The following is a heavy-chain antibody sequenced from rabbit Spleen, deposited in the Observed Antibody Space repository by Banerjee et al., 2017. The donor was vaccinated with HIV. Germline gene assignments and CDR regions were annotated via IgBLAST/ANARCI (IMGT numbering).Heavy chain of an antibody. CDR3: ARADVNSEGYPYYSNF. D-gene: IGHD6-1*01. CDR2: IYTGSSGST. J-gene: IGHJ4*01. V-gene: IGHV1S45*01. CDR1: GFSFSSSYY. Sequence: QEQLEESGGGLVKPGGTLTLTCTASGFSFSSSYYMCWVRQAPGKGLEWIGCIYTGSSGSTYYASWAKGRFTISKTSSTTVTLQLTSLTAADTATYFCARADVNSEGYPYYSNFWGPGTLVTVS.